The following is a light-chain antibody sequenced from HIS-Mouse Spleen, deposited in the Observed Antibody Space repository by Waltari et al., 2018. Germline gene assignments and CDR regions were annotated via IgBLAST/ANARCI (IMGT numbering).Light chain of an antibody. CDR1: QGISSY. CDR3: QQLNSYPPT. J-gene: IGKJ1*01. Sequence: DIQLTQSPSFLSASVGDRVTITCRASQGISSYLAWYQKKPGKAPKLLIYAASTLQSGVPSRFSGSGSGTEFTLTISSLQPEDFATYYCQQLNSYPPTFGQGTKVKSN. CDR2: AAS. V-gene: IGKV1-9*01.